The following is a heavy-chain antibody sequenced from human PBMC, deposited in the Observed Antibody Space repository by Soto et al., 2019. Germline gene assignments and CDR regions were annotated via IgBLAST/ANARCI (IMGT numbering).Heavy chain of an antibody. CDR3: ARDRSAWFDP. V-gene: IGHV3-11*01. Sequence: QVQLLESGGGLVKPGGSLRLCCAASGFTFSDYYMSWIRQAPGKGLEWISYISSSGSSINYADSVKGRFTISRDNTKNSPYLQMNSLRAEDMAVYYCARDRSAWFDPWGQGTLVTVSS. CDR1: GFTFSDYY. J-gene: IGHJ5*02. CDR2: ISSSGSSI.